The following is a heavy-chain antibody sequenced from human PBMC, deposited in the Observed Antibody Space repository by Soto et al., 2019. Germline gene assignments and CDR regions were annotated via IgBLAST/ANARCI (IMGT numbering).Heavy chain of an antibody. CDR1: GFTFSSYG. D-gene: IGHD3-10*01. CDR2: IWYDGSNK. Sequence: QVQLVESGGGVVQPGRSLRLSCAASGFTFSSYGMHWVRQAPGKGLEWVAVIWYDGSNKYYADSVKGRFTISRNNSKNTLYLQMNSLRAEDTAVYYCARAPISGAFDIWGQGTMVTVSS. V-gene: IGHV3-33*01. J-gene: IGHJ3*02. CDR3: ARAPISGAFDI.